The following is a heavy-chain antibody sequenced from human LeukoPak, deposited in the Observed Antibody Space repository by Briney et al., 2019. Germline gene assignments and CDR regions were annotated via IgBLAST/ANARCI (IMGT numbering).Heavy chain of an antibody. D-gene: IGHD6-19*01. CDR3: VKDWESKSSGWLTRNWFDP. V-gene: IGHV3-23*01. CDR2: ISVSGASA. CDR1: GFTFSSYS. J-gene: IGHJ5*02. Sequence: GGSLRLSCAASGFTFSSYSMNWVRQAPGKGLEWVSAISVSGASAYYVDSVKGRFTISRDNSKNTLYLQMNSLRAEDTAVYYCVKDWESKSSGWLTRNWFDPWGQGTLVTVSS.